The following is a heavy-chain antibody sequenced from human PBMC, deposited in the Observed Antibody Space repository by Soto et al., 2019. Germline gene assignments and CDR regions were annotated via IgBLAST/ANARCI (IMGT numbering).Heavy chain of an antibody. Sequence: PSETLSLTCTVSGGSIRSYYWSWIRQPPGKGLEWIGYIYYSGSTNYNPSLKSRVTISVDTSKNQFSLKLSSVTAADTAVYYCARDDVDSSGWLNFDYWGQGTLVTVSP. D-gene: IGHD6-19*01. V-gene: IGHV4-59*01. CDR1: GGSIRSYY. J-gene: IGHJ4*02. CDR3: ARDDVDSSGWLNFDY. CDR2: IYYSGST.